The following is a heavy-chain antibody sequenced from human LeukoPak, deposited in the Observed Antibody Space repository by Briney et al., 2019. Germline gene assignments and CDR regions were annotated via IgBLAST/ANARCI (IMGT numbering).Heavy chain of an antibody. CDR2: ISSSSSYI. D-gene: IGHD3-16*01. CDR1: GFTFSSYS. V-gene: IGHV3-21*01. Sequence: GGSLRLSCAASGFTFSSYSMNWFRQAPAKGLEWVSSISSSSSYIYYADSVKGRFTISRGNAKNSLYLQMNSLRAEDTAVYYCARDVVKNVWGSYVELEANWFDPWGQGTLVTVSS. J-gene: IGHJ5*02. CDR3: ARDVVKNVWGSYVELEANWFDP.